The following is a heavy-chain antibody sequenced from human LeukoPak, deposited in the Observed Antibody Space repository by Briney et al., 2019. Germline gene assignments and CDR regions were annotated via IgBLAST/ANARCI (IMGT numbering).Heavy chain of an antibody. D-gene: IGHD3-9*01. CDR3: AGDERGTGYIHY. Sequence: PSETLSLTCTVSGGSISNYYWSWIRQPAGKGLEWIGRIHISGTTNYNPSLKSRVTMSLDTSKNQLSLRLSSVTAADTAVYYCAGDERGTGYIHYWAQGTLFTVSS. J-gene: IGHJ4*02. CDR1: GGSISNYY. CDR2: IHISGTT. V-gene: IGHV4-4*07.